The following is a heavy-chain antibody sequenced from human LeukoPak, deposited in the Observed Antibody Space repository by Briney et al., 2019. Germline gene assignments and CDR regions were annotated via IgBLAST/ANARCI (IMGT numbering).Heavy chain of an antibody. D-gene: IGHD3-9*01. Sequence: GGSLRLSCAASGFTVSSNYMSWVRQAPGKGLEWVSVIYSGGSTYYADSVKGRFTISIDNSKNTLYLRMNSLRAEDTAVYYCARGANFDWLFTESNFDYWGQGTLVTVSS. CDR3: ARGANFDWLFTESNFDY. CDR2: IYSGGST. CDR1: GFTVSSNY. V-gene: IGHV3-66*01. J-gene: IGHJ4*02.